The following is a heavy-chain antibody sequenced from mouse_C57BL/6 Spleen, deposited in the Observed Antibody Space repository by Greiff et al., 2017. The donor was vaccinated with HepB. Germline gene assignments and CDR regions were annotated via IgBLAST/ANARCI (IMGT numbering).Heavy chain of an antibody. CDR1: GYSITSGYY. Sequence: DVQLQESGPGLVKPSQSLSLTCSVTGYSITSGYYWNWIRQFPGNKLEWMGYISYDGSNNYNPSLKNRISITRDTSKNQFFLKLNSVTTEDTATYYCARGGLRGYYFDYWGQGTTLTVSS. CDR3: ARGGLRGYYFDY. D-gene: IGHD1-1*01. CDR2: ISYDGSN. J-gene: IGHJ2*01. V-gene: IGHV3-6*01.